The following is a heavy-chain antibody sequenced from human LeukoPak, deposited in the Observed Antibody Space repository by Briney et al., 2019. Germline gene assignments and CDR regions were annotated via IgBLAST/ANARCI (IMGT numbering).Heavy chain of an antibody. V-gene: IGHV4-59*01. CDR2: IYYSGST. J-gene: IGHJ6*02. D-gene: IGHD2-8*01. CDR1: GGSISSYY. Sequence: SDTLSLTCTVSGGSISSYYWSWIRQPPGKGLEWMGYIYYSGSTNYNPSLKSRVTISVDTSKNQFSLKLSSVTAADTAVYYCARDAPSYCTNGVCYPYYYYGMDVWGQGTTVTVSS. CDR3: ARDAPSYCTNGVCYPYYYYGMDV.